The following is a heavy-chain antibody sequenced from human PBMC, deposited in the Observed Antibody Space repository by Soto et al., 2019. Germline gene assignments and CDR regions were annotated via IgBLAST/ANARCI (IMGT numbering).Heavy chain of an antibody. D-gene: IGHD5-12*01. CDR2: IYASGST. J-gene: IGHJ4*02. V-gene: IGHV4-30-4*01. CDR1: GGSITSGDNS. Sequence: VQLQESGPRLVRSSETLSITCTVSGGSITSGDNSWSWIRQPPGKGLEWIGHIYASGSTDYNPSRGSRVSIASDTSKTQFSLNLNSMTAADTAVYYCARGGGFDSWGQGVLVTVSS. CDR3: ARGGGFDS.